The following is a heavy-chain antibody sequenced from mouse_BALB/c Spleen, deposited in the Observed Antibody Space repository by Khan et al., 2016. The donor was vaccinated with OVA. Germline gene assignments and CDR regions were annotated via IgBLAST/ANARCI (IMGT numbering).Heavy chain of an antibody. CDR1: GYTFTSYY. D-gene: IGHD2-2*01. CDR2: INPSNGGT. CDR3: TRSGYGSFVY. Sequence: VQLQQSGAELVKPGASVKLSCKASGYTFTSYYMYWVKQRPGQGLEWIGEINPSNGGTNFNEKFKSKATLTVDKSSSTSYMQLSSLTSEDSAVCYCTRSGYGSFVYWGQGTLVTVSA. J-gene: IGHJ3*01. V-gene: IGHV1S81*02.